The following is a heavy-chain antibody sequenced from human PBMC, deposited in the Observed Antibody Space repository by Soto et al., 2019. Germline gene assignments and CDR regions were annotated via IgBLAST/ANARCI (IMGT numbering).Heavy chain of an antibody. J-gene: IGHJ6*02. Sequence: VQLLESGGGLVQPGGSLRLSCAASGFTFSDYAMNWVRQAPGRGLEWVSTITSSGGSTYYADSVRGRFTLSRDNSKNTVFLQMNSLRDEDTAVFYCAKSWGAMDVWGQGTTVTVSS. V-gene: IGHV3-23*01. CDR1: GFTFSDYA. CDR3: AKSWGAMDV. D-gene: IGHD3-16*01. CDR2: ITSSGGST.